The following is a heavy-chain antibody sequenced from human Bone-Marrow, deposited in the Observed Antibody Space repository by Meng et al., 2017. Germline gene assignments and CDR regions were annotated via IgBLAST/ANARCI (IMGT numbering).Heavy chain of an antibody. CDR2: IHQSGST. CDR3: TRRASFFGAGSFDW. J-gene: IGHJ4*02. V-gene: IGHV4-39*07. D-gene: IGHD3-10*01. CDR1: GGSISSRSYY. Sequence: SETLSLTCNVSGGSISSRSYYWAWIRQPPGKTMEWIGSIHQSGSTYYNPSLKSRIIMSADMSKNQFSLKVWSVTAADTAVYYCTRRASFFGAGSFDWWDQGTLVTVSS.